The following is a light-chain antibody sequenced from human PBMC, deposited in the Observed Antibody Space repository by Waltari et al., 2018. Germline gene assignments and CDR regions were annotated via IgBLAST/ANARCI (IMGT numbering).Light chain of an antibody. Sequence: SSELTQDPAVSVALGQTVRITCQGDSLRSYYASWYQQKPGQAPVLVIYGKNNRPSGIPGRFSGSSSGNTAALTITGAQAEDEADYYCISRDSSGNHLYVFGTGTKVTVL. J-gene: IGLJ1*01. V-gene: IGLV3-19*01. CDR1: SLRSYY. CDR2: GKN. CDR3: ISRDSSGNHLYV.